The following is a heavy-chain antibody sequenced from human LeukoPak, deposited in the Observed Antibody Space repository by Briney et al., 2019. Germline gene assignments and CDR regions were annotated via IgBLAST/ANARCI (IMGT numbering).Heavy chain of an antibody. CDR3: ARADIAATNFDY. D-gene: IGHD5-12*01. Sequence: PSQTLSLTCTVSGGSISSGDYYWSWIRQPPGKGLEWIGYIYYSGSTYYNPSLKSRVTISVDTPKNQFSLKLSSVTAADTAVYYCARADIAATNFDYWGQGTLVTVSS. CDR2: IYYSGST. CDR1: GGSISSGDYY. V-gene: IGHV4-30-4*01. J-gene: IGHJ4*02.